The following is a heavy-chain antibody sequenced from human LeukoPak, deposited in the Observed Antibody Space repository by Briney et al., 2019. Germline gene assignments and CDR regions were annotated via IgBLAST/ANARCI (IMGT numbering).Heavy chain of an antibody. Sequence: PGGSLRLSCAASGFTFSSYAMSWVRQAPGKGLEWVSAVSGNGGSTNYADSVKGRFTISRDNSQNTLYLQMNSLRAEDTAVYYCASSSGVRLFDYWGQGTLVTVSS. CDR3: ASSSGVRLFDY. CDR1: GFTFSSYA. CDR2: VSGNGGST. V-gene: IGHV3-23*01. D-gene: IGHD1-1*01. J-gene: IGHJ4*02.